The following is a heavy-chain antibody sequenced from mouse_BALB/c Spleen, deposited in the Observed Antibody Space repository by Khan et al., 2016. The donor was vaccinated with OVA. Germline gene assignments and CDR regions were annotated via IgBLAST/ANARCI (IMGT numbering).Heavy chain of an antibody. CDR3: IRGEIGIYRRFAY. Sequence: VQLQQSGPEVVKPGASVKMSCKASGYTFTNYVIHWVKQKPGQGLEWIGYINPYNDGTKYNEKFKGKATLTSAKSSTTAYMEVSILTSEASAVIFCIRGEIGIYRRFAYWGQETLVTVSA. CDR1: GYTFTNYV. J-gene: IGHJ3*01. V-gene: IGHV1S136*01. D-gene: IGHD4-1*01. CDR2: INPYNDGT.